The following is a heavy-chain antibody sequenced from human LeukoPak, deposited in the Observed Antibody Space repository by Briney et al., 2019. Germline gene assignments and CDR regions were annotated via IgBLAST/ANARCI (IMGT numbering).Heavy chain of an antibody. J-gene: IGHJ4*02. V-gene: IGHV4-61*01. CDR1: GGSVSSGSYY. D-gene: IGHD3-10*01. Sequence: KPSETLSLTCTVSGGSVSSGSYYWSWIRQPPGKGLEWIGYIYYSGSTNYNPSLKSRVTISVDTSKNQFSLKLSSVTATDTAVYYCAREFGDWYHFDYWGQGTLVTVSS. CDR3: AREFGDWYHFDY. CDR2: IYYSGST.